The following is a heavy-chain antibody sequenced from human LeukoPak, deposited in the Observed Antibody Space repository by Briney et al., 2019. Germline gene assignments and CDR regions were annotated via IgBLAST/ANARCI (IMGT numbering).Heavy chain of an antibody. D-gene: IGHD6-19*01. CDR3: AKECGPYSSGWWEHREYYFDY. CDR1: GFTFNNYG. J-gene: IGHJ4*02. V-gene: IGHV3-30*02. CDR2: VRYDGPNK. Sequence: PGGSLRLSCAASGFTFNNYGMHWVRQAPGKRLEWLAFVRYDGPNKNYGDSVKGRFTISRDNSKNMLYVQMNSLRTEDTALYYCAKECGPYSSGWWEHREYYFDYWGQGILVTVSS.